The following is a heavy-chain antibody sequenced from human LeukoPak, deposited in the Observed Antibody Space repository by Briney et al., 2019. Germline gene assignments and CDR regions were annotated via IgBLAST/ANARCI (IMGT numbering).Heavy chain of an antibody. CDR2: ISYDGSNK. CDR3: AKPRGTLSFDY. D-gene: IGHD1-1*01. J-gene: IGHJ4*02. Sequence: GGSLRLSCAASGFTFSSYGMHWVRQAPGKGLEWVAVISYDGSNKFYADSVKGRFTISRDNSNNTLYLQMNSLAAEDTAVYYCAKPRGTLSFDYWGQGTLVAVSS. CDR1: GFTFSSYG. V-gene: IGHV3-30*18.